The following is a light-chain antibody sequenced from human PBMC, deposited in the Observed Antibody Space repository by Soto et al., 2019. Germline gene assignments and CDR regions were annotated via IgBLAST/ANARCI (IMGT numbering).Light chain of an antibody. CDR1: QAIRYD. J-gene: IGKJ1*01. CDR3: LQDYGYPRT. CDR2: AAS. Sequence: AIQMTQSPSSLSASVGDRVTLTCRANQAIRYDLAWYQQKPGRAPKLLIYAASHLQSGVPSRVSGSGSGTDFTLTISSLQPEDFATYYCLQDYGYPRTFGQGTKVEI. V-gene: IGKV1-6*01.